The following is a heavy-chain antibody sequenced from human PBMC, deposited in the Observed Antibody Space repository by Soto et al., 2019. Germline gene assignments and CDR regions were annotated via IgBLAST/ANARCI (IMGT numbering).Heavy chain of an antibody. D-gene: IGHD2-15*01. CDR1: GFTLSDYS. Sequence: EVQLVESGGGLVKPGGSLRLSCAASGFTLSDYSMNWVHQAPGKGLEWVSSISSSSSYIYYAESLKGRFTISRDNAKNSLYLQMNSLRAEDTGVYYCARVVAVAFDVWGQGTMVTVSS. V-gene: IGHV3-21*01. CDR3: ARVVAVAFDV. J-gene: IGHJ3*01. CDR2: ISSSSSYI.